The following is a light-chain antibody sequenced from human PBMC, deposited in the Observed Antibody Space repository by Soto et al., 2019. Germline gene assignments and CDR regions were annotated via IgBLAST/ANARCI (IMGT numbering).Light chain of an antibody. Sequence: QSALTQPASVSGSPGQSITISCTGTSSDVGGYNYVSWYQQHPGKAPKLMIYEVSNRPSGVSNRFSGSKSGNTASLTISGLQAEDEADYYCSSFTSINTLVFGGGTKLTVL. CDR1: SSDVGGYNY. V-gene: IGLV2-14*01. J-gene: IGLJ3*02. CDR3: SSFTSINTLV. CDR2: EVS.